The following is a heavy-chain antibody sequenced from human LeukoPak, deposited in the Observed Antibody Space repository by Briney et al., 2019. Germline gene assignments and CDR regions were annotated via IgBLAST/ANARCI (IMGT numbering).Heavy chain of an antibody. Sequence: GASVKVSCKASGGTFSSYAISWVRQAPGQGLEWMGGIIPIFGTANYAQKFQGRVTITADESTSTAYMELSSLRSEDTAVYYCARSRLGRLSHPKHSEYFQHWGQGTLVTVSS. J-gene: IGHJ1*01. CDR1: GGTFSSYA. CDR2: IIPIFGTA. CDR3: ARSRLGRLSHPKHSEYFQH. V-gene: IGHV1-69*13. D-gene: IGHD3-10*01.